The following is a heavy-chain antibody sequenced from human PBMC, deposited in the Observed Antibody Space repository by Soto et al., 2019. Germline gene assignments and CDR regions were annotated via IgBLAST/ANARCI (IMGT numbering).Heavy chain of an antibody. CDR3: ARTAARFPAPFDY. V-gene: IGHV4-4*07. CDR1: GGSLSSYY. CDR2: IYTSGIT. J-gene: IGHJ4*02. D-gene: IGHD2-21*01. Sequence: LSLTCTVSGGSLSSYYWSWIRQPAGKGLEWIGRIYTSGITNYNPSLMNRVTLSVDTSKNQFSLKLTSVTAADTAVYYCARTAARFPAPFDYWGPGTLVTVSS.